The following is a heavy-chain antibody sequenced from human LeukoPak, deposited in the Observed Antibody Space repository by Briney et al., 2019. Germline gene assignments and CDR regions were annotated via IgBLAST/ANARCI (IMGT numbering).Heavy chain of an antibody. CDR3: GRGATRLATAGAEFDS. J-gene: IGHJ4*02. CDR2: INPNSGET. CDR1: GSNFIGFY. D-gene: IGHD6-13*01. Sequence: ASVRVSCKASGSNFIGFYMHWVRQAPGQSLEWMGRINPNSGETSFALSFSGRVTMTRDTSINTAYMELGRPTSDDTAVYFCGRGATRLATAGAEFDSWGQGTLVSVSS. V-gene: IGHV1-2*06.